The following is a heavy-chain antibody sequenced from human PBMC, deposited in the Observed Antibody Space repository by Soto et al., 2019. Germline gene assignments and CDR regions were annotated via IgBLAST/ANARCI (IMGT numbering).Heavy chain of an antibody. J-gene: IGHJ4*02. CDR3: ARANAPKFLLAS. CDR2: INHTGGT. CDR1: GGSVNGYY. V-gene: IGHV4-34*10. D-gene: IGHD3-3*01. Sequence: LETLSLTCAVYGGSVNGYYWNWIRQPPGKGLEWIGEINHTGGTHYNPSLKSRVAMSVDSSKNQISLSLKSVTAADSAVYFCARANAPKFLLASGGQGTLATVSS.